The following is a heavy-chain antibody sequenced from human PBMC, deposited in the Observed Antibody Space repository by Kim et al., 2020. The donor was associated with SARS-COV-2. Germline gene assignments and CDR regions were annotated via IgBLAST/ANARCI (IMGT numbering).Heavy chain of an antibody. CDR1: GFSFSSYA. V-gene: IGHV3-23*01. CDR2: ITDDGRRT. CDR3: VNRCGGDCHDAYDR. J-gene: IGHJ3*02. Sequence: GGSLRLSCAASGFSFSSYALSWVRQAPGRGLEWLSAITDDGRRTYYADSVKGRFTSSRDNSKNTLYLQMNSLRAEDTALYYCVNRCGGDCHDAYDRWGQG. D-gene: IGHD2-21*01.